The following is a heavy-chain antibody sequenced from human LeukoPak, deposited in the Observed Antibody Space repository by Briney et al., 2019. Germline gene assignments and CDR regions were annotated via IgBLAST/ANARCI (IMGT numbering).Heavy chain of an antibody. CDR3: AKERGSMITFRMDV. CDR2: ISGSGGST. Sequence: GGSLRLSCAASGFTFSSYAMSRVRQAPGKGLEWVSAISGSGGSTYYADSVKGRFTISRDNSKNTLYLQMNSLRAEDTAVYYCAKERGSMITFRMDVWGQGTTVTVSS. V-gene: IGHV3-23*01. J-gene: IGHJ6*02. D-gene: IGHD3-16*01. CDR1: GFTFSSYA.